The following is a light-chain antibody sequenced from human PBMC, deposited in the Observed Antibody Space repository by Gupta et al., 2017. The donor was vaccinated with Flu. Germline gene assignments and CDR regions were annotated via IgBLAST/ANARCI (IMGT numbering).Light chain of an antibody. J-gene: IGLJ2*01. CDR1: AFPRQY. CDR3: QSADSSVTSLI. CDR2: RDN. V-gene: IGLV3-25*03. Sequence: SYELTQPPSVSVSPGQTARITCTGDAFPRQYAYWYQQKPGQAPVLVTYRDNERPSGIPERFSGSSSGTTVTLTISGVQTEDEADYYCQSADSSVTSLIFGGGTKLTVL.